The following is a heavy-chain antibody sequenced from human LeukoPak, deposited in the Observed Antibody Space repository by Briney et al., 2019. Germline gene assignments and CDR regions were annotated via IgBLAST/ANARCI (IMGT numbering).Heavy chain of an antibody. D-gene: IGHD1-26*01. Sequence: ASVKVSCKASGYTFTGYYMHWVRQAPGQGLGWMGWINPNSGGTNYAQKFQGRVTMTRDTSISTAYMELSRLRSDDTAVYYCARDGTEGELLSDYWGQGTLVTVSS. CDR3: ARDGTEGELLSDY. V-gene: IGHV1-2*02. CDR2: INPNSGGT. J-gene: IGHJ4*02. CDR1: GYTFTGYY.